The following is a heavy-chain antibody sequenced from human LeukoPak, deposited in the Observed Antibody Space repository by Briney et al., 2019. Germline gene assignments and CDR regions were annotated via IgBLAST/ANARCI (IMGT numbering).Heavy chain of an antibody. Sequence: SETLSLTCTVSGGSISSSSYYWGWIRQPPGKGLDWIGSIYYSGSTYYNPSLKSRVTISVDTSKNQSSLKLSSVTAADTAVYYCARHDTTVTTPFGGAFDIWGQGTMVTVSS. J-gene: IGHJ3*02. D-gene: IGHD4-17*01. V-gene: IGHV4-39*01. CDR1: GGSISSSSYY. CDR2: IYYSGST. CDR3: ARHDTTVTTPFGGAFDI.